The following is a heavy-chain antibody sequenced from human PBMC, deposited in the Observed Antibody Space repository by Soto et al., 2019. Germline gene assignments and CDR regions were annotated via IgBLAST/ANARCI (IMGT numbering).Heavy chain of an antibody. J-gene: IGHJ4*02. CDR1: GYSISSGCY. D-gene: IGHD3-10*01. CDR2: MYPTGST. Sequence: PSETLSLTCTVSGYSISSGCYWGWIRQPPGKRLEWIGSMYPTGSTYYNPSLKSRVTMSVDTSSNEFSLKLTSVTAADTAVYHCVRDLNYGLYYFDYWGQGTLVTVSS. V-gene: IGHV4-38-2*02. CDR3: VRDLNYGLYYFDY.